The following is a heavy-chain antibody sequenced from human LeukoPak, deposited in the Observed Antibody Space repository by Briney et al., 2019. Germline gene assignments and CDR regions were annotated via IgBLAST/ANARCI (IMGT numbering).Heavy chain of an antibody. CDR3: ARTLLGYSSGWYWYFDY. CDR2: ISAYNGNT. D-gene: IGHD6-19*01. Sequence: ASVKVSGKASGYTFTSYGISWVRQAPGQGLEWMGWISAYNGNTNYAQKLQGRVTMTTDTSTSTAYMELRSLRSDDTAVYYCARTLLGYSSGWYWYFDYWGQGTLVTVSS. J-gene: IGHJ4*02. CDR1: GYTFTSYG. V-gene: IGHV1-18*01.